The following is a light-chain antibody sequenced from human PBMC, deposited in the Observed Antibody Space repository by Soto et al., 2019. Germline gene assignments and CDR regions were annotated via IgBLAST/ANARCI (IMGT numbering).Light chain of an antibody. CDR2: GAF. V-gene: IGKV3-20*01. Sequence: EIVMTQSPATLSVSPGERATLSFRASQSVSSNLAWYQQKPGQAPRLLIYGAFSRATGIPDRFSGSGSGTDFTLIISRLEPEDFAVYYCQQYGSSPLITFGQGTRLEIK. CDR3: QQYGSSPLIT. J-gene: IGKJ5*01. CDR1: QSVSSN.